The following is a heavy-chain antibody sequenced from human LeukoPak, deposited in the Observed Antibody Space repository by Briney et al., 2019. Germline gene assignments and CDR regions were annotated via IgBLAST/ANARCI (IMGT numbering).Heavy chain of an antibody. J-gene: IGHJ6*02. CDR2: ISWNSGSI. CDR1: GFTFDDYA. CDR3: AKDMFPYYYDSSGYYYYYYGMDV. V-gene: IGHV3-9*01. D-gene: IGHD3-22*01. Sequence: PGGSLRLSCAASGFTFDDYAMHWVRQAPGKGLEWVSGISWNSGSIGYADSVKGRFTISRDNAKNSLYLQMNSLRAEDTALYYCAKDMFPYYYDSSGYYYYYYGMDVWGQGTTVTGSS.